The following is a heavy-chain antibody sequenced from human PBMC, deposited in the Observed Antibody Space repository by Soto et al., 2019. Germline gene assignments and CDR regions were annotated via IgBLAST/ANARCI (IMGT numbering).Heavy chain of an antibody. V-gene: IGHV4-4*02. Sequence: QVQLQESGPGLVKPSGTLSLSCAVSGDSISSSNWWSWVRQSPGQGLEWIGEIHHSGSTNYNLSLNSRVTISIDKSKTHFSLSLTSVTTPTTAIYSYAAATAVADRIVYGVDVWGQGTVVTVSS. CDR3: AAATAVADRIVYGVDV. D-gene: IGHD2-21*02. CDR1: GDSISSSNW. J-gene: IGHJ6*02. CDR2: IHHSGST.